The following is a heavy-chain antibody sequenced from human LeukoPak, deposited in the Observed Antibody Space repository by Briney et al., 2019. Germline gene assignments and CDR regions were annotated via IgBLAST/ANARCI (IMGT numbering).Heavy chain of an antibody. CDR1: GFTFSSYW. D-gene: IGHD3-3*01. V-gene: IGHV3-7*01. CDR2: IKQDGSEK. Sequence: GGSLRLSCAASGFTFSSYWMSWVRQAPGKGLEWVANIKQDGSEKYYVDSVKGRFTISRDNAKNSLYLQMNSLRAEDTAMYYCARGGGWDTIFRVVQYMDVWGKGTTVTVSS. J-gene: IGHJ6*03. CDR3: ARGGGWDTIFRVVQYMDV.